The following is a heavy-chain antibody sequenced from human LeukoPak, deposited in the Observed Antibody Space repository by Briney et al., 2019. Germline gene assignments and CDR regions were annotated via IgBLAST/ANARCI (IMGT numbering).Heavy chain of an antibody. J-gene: IGHJ5*02. D-gene: IGHD1-26*01. CDR2: TYYRSKWNT. V-gene: IGHV6-1*01. CDR3: ARDPDSSYEWGPFDP. Sequence: SQTLSLTCAISGDSVSINSASWKWVRQSPSRGLEGLGRTYYRSKWNTDYAVSVKGLITINPDTSKSQFSLYLNSVTPDDTAVYYCARDPDSSYEWGPFDPWGQGTLVTVSS. CDR1: GDSVSINSAS.